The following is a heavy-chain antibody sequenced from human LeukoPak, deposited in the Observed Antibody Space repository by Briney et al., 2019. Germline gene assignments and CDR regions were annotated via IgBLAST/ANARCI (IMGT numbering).Heavy chain of an antibody. CDR3: TRSLGSDFDY. V-gene: IGHV4-30-2*01. Sequence: PSETLSPTCAVSGGSISSGGYSWSWIRQPPGKGLEWIGYIYHSGSTYYNPSLKSRVTITVDRSKNQFSLKLSPVTPADTAVYYCTRSLGSDFDYWGKGTLVTVS. CDR1: GGSISSGGYS. D-gene: IGHD6-6*01. J-gene: IGHJ4*02. CDR2: IYHSGST.